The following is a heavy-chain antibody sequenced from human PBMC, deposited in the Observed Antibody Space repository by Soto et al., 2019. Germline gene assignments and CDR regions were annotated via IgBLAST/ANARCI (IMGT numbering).Heavy chain of an antibody. CDR1: GGSFSGYY. J-gene: IGHJ6*02. Sequence: KPSETLSLTCAVYGGSFSGYYWSWIRQPPGKGLEWIGEINHSGSTNYNPSLKSRVTISVDTSKNQFSLKLSSVTAADTAVYYCARIRQQLVYYYYGMDVWGQGTTVTVSS. CDR2: INHSGST. V-gene: IGHV4-34*01. D-gene: IGHD6-13*01. CDR3: ARIRQQLVYYYYGMDV.